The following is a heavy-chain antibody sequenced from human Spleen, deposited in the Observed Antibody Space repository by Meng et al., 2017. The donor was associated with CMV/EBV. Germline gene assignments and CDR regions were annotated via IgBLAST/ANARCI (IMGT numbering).Heavy chain of an antibody. CDR1: SFSSYT. CDR2: IIPIVGIA. D-gene: IGHD3-10*01. V-gene: IGHV1-69*04. CDR3: AREYSVTLVRGVTNWFHP. J-gene: IGHJ5*02. Sequence: SFSSYTISWLRHDRGQGLEWMRKIIPIVGIANYTPKFPLRVTITADTSTNTVYMELITLRSEDTDMYYCAREYSVTLVRGVTNWFHPWGQGTLVTVSS.